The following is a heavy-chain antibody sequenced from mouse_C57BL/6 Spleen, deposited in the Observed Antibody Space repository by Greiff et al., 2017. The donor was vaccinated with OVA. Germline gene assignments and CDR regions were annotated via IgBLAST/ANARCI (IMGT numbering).Heavy chain of an antibody. V-gene: IGHV1-59*01. D-gene: IGHD1-1*01. Sequence: QVPLQPPGAELVRPGTSVKLSCKASGYTFTSYWMHWVKPRPGQGLAWIGVLAPSDSYTNYTQKFKGKATLTVDTSSSPAYLQLSSLTSEDTAVYDCARCPSYGSSLYDFDYWGQGTTLTVSS. CDR2: LAPSDSYT. CDR3: ARCPSYGSSLYDFDY. CDR1: GYTFTSYW. J-gene: IGHJ2*01.